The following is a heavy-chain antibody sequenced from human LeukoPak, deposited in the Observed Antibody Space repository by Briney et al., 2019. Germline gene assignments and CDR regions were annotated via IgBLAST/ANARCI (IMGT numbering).Heavy chain of an antibody. CDR3: ARVPLDYDFWSGYYPRYPLFDY. D-gene: IGHD3-3*01. V-gene: IGHV1-18*01. Sequence: QXLEWXXWXXAYNGXTNYAQKLQGRVTMTTDTSTSTAYMELRSLRSDDTAVYYCARVPLDYDFWSGYYPRYPLFDYWGQGTLVTVSS. CDR2: XXAYNGXT. J-gene: IGHJ4*02.